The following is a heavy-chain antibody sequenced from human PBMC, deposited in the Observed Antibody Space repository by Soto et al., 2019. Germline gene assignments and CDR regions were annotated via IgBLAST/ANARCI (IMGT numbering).Heavy chain of an antibody. D-gene: IGHD3-10*01. CDR1: GFTFSTYG. CDR2: ISYDGTKE. V-gene: IGHV3-30*19. CDR3: ARDSDHRMVREVVTDDFDY. Sequence: QVQLVESGGGVVQPGRSLRLSCAASGFTFSTYGMHWVRQAPGKGLEWVSVISYDGTKEYYADSVKGRFTISRDKSKNTLDRQMSSLRAEDTAVYYCARDSDHRMVREVVTDDFDYWGQGTLVTVSS. J-gene: IGHJ4*02.